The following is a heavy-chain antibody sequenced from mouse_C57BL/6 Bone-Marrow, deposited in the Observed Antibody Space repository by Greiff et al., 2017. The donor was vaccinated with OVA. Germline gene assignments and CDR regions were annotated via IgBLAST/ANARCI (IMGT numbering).Heavy chain of an antibody. CDR2: IDPANGKN. V-gene: IGHV14-3*01. D-gene: IGHD4-1*01. Sequence: VQLQQSVAELVRPGASVKLSCKASGFNIKNNYMHWVKQRPEQGLEWIGRIDPANGKNKYAPKFQGKANITVDTSSNTADLQLSSLTSEDTASYYCARGNWDGGFAYWGQETLVTVSA. CDR1: GFNIKNNY. CDR3: ARGNWDGGFAY. J-gene: IGHJ3*01.